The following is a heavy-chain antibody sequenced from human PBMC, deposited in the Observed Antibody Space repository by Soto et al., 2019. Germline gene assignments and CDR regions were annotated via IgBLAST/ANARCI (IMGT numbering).Heavy chain of an antibody. D-gene: IGHD1-20*01. CDR2: INPNSGGT. V-gene: IGHV1-2*02. CDR3: ARDLPRGAANTRGVTGSFDP. J-gene: IGHJ5*02. Sequence: GASVKVSCKASGYTFTGYYMHWVRQAPGQGLEWMGWINPNSGGTNYAQKFQGRVTMTRDTSISTAYMELSRLRSDDTAVYYCARDLPRGAANTRGVTGSFDPWGQGTLVTVSS. CDR1: GYTFTGYY.